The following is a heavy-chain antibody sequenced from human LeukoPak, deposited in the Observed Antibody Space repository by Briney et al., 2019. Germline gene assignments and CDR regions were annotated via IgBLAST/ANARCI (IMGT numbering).Heavy chain of an antibody. D-gene: IGHD3-22*01. CDR1: GGSISSSSYY. Sequence: SETLSLTCTVSGGSISSSSYYWGWIRQPPGKGLEWIGSIYYSGSTYYNPSIKSRVTISVDTSKNQFPLKLSSVPAAGTAVYYCARQVGDTMIVVAYFDYWGQGTLVTVSS. CDR3: ARQVGDTMIVVAYFDY. J-gene: IGHJ4*02. V-gene: IGHV4-39*01. CDR2: IYYSGST.